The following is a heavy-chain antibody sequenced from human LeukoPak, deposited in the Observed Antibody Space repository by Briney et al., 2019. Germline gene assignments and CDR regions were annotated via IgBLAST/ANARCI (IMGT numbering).Heavy chain of an antibody. CDR3: ARDPFSLDYYDSSGDAFDI. CDR2: ISYDGSNK. V-gene: IGHV3-30*04. J-gene: IGHJ3*02. CDR1: GFTFSSYA. Sequence: GGSLRLSCAASGFTFSSYAMHWVRQAPGKGLEWVAVISYDGSNKYYADSVKGRFTISRDNSKNTLYLQMNSLRAEDTAVYYCARDPFSLDYYDSSGDAFDIWGQGTMVTVSS. D-gene: IGHD3-22*01.